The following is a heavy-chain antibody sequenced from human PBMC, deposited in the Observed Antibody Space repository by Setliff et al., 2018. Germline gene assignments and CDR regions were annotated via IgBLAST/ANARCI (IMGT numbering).Heavy chain of an antibody. CDR2: INPNSGGT. J-gene: IGHJ3*02. V-gene: IGHV1-2*02. Sequence: GASVKVSCKASGYTFTGYYMHWVRQAPGQGLEWMGWINPNSGGTNYAQKFQGRVTMTRDTSISTAYMELSRLRSDDTAVYYCARVYYDSSGSGLDIWGRGTMVTVSS. CDR3: ARVYYDSSGSGLDI. CDR1: GYTFTGYY. D-gene: IGHD3-22*01.